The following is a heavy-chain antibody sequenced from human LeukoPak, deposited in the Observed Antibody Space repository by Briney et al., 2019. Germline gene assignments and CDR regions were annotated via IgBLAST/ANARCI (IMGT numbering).Heavy chain of an antibody. CDR2: IYSSGST. CDR3: AREVRSSGYSLDY. Sequence: PSETLSLTCTVSGGSISSYYWSWIRQPAGKGVEWIGRIYSSGSTNYNPSLKSRVTMSVDTSKNQFSLKLRSVTAADTAVYYYAREVRSSGYSLDYWGQGTLVTVSS. CDR1: GGSISSYY. D-gene: IGHD3-22*01. V-gene: IGHV4-4*07. J-gene: IGHJ4*02.